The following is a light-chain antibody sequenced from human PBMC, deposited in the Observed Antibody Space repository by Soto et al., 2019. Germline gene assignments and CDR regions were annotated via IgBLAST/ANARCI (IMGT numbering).Light chain of an antibody. CDR1: QSVSSSD. J-gene: IGKJ1*01. V-gene: IGKV3-20*01. Sequence: EIVLTQSPGTLSLSPGERATLSCRASQSVSSSDLAWYQQKPGQAPRLRIYGASSRATGIPDRFSGSGSGTDFTLTISRLEPEDISVYYCQQSSSSPPTFGQGTKVEI. CDR2: GAS. CDR3: QQSSSSPPT.